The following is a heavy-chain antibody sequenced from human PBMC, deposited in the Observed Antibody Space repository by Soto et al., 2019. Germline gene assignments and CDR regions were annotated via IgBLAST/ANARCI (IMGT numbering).Heavy chain of an antibody. Sequence: GASVKVSCKASGYTFTGYYIHWVRQAPGQGLEWMGWMNPGSGDTGYAQKFQGRVTMTRDISIATAYMELSSLRSDDTAIYYCARMETFGSLNWFDPWGQGTLVTVSS. D-gene: IGHD3-16*01. J-gene: IGHJ5*02. CDR2: MNPGSGDT. CDR3: ARMETFGSLNWFDP. CDR1: GYTFTGYY. V-gene: IGHV1-2*02.